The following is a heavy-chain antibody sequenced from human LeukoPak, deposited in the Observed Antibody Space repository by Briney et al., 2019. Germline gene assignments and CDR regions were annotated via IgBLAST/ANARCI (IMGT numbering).Heavy chain of an antibody. CDR2: IYYSGST. Sequence: SETLSLTCTVSGGSISSSSYYWGWIRQPPGKGLEWIGSIYYSGSTYYNPSLKSRVTISVDTSKNQFSLKLSSVTAADTAVYYCARDPRYYYDSSGYSDFVDSWGQGTLVTVSS. J-gene: IGHJ4*02. CDR1: GGSISSSSYY. CDR3: ARDPRYYYDSSGYSDFVDS. D-gene: IGHD3-22*01. V-gene: IGHV4-39*07.